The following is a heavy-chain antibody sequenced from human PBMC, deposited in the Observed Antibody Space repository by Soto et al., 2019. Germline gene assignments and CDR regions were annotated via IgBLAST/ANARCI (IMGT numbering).Heavy chain of an antibody. CDR2: ISEYYGDT. D-gene: IGHD6-6*01. J-gene: IGHJ3*02. V-gene: IGHV1-18*01. CDR3: ARGTSSSSLFGSLDI. Sequence: QVQLVQSGAEVKKPGAAVKVSCQASGYTFGSYGINWVRQAPGQGLEWMGWISEYYGDTKYEQKFQGRVTMTTDTSTGTAYMDLRSLRSDDTAVYYCARGTSSSSLFGSLDIWGQGTMVTVSS. CDR1: GYTFGSYG.